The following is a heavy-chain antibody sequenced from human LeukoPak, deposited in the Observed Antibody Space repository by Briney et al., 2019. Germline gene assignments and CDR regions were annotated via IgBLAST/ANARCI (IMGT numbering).Heavy chain of an antibody. V-gene: IGHV3-23*01. CDR1: GFTFSSYA. Sequence: PGRSLRLSCAASGFTFSSYAMSWVRQAPGKGLEWVSAISGSGGSTYYADSVKGRFTISRDNSKNTLYLQMNSLRAEDTAVYYCAKDNGSPGYFDYWGQGTLVTVLS. D-gene: IGHD2-8*01. CDR2: ISGSGGST. J-gene: IGHJ4*02. CDR3: AKDNGSPGYFDY.